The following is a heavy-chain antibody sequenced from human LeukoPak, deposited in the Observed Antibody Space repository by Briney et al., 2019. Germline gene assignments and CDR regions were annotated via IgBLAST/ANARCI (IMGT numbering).Heavy chain of an antibody. J-gene: IGHJ4*02. CDR3: ARGLTH. Sequence: SETLSLTCTVSGGSINSYYWRWIRQPPGKGLEWIGEINHSGNSNYNPSLKSRVTISVDTSKNQFSLKLNSVTAADTGVYYCARGLTHWGQGTLVTVSS. CDR1: GGSINSYY. V-gene: IGHV4-34*01. CDR2: INHSGNS.